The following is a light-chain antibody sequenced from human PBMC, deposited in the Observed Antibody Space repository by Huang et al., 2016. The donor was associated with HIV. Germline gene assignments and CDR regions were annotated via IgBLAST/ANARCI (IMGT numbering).Light chain of an antibody. CDR3: QQRSTWPFT. J-gene: IGKJ3*01. CDR1: QSVSSY. V-gene: IGKV3-11*01. CDR2: DAS. Sequence: EIVLTQSPATLSLSPGERATLSCRASQSVSSYLAWFHQKPGQAPRLLIYDASNRATGIPARFSGSGSGTDFTLTISSLEPEDFAVYYCQQRSTWPFTFGPGTKVDIK.